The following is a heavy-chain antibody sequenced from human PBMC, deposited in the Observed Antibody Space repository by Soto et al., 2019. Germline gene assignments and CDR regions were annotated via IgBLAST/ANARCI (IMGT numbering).Heavy chain of an antibody. CDR2: IGPESGAT. J-gene: IGHJ4*02. CDR1: GYTFTGHY. D-gene: IGHD1-26*01. CDR3: GRGRSGQIVVFY. V-gene: IGHV1-2*02. Sequence: ASVKVSCKTSGYTFTGHYIHWVRQAPQQGPEWVGEIGPESGATRYAQKFRGRVTMTMDTSITTVYMELKNLSPDDTAVYYCGRGRSGQIVVFYWGQGTPVTVSS.